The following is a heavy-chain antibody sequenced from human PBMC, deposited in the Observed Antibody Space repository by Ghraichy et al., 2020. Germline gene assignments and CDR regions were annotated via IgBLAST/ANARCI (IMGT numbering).Heavy chain of an antibody. CDR1: GGSIHSGAYS. D-gene: IGHD3-3*01. J-gene: IGHJ6*02. V-gene: IGHV4-30-2*01. Sequence: SETLSLTCAVSGGSIHSGAYSWTWVRQPPGQGLEWIGYIYHSGNAYYNPSLKSRVAFSVDTSKNQFSLILNSMTAADTAVYYCAVLALRGVDVWGPGTTVTVSS. CDR2: IYHSGNA. CDR3: AVLALRGVDV.